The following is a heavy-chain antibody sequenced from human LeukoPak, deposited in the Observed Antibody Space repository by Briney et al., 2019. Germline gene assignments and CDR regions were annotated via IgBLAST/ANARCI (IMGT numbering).Heavy chain of an antibody. V-gene: IGHV1-69*02. D-gene: IGHD3-10*01. Sequence: SVNVSSKASGGTFSSYTISWVRQAPGQGLEWMGRIIPILGIPNYAQKFQGRVTITADKPPSNAYMELSSLRSEETAVYYCARMSSGSYFGRYYYYGMDVWGQGTTVTVSS. CDR1: GGTFSSYT. J-gene: IGHJ6*02. CDR2: IIPILGIP. CDR3: ARMSSGSYFGRYYYYGMDV.